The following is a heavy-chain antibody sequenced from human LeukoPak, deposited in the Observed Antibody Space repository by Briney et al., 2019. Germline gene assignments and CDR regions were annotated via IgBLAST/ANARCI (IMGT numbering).Heavy chain of an antibody. CDR1: GGTFISYA. CDR2: IIPIFGTA. CDR3: ARGRVGATTLPNY. D-gene: IGHD1-26*01. J-gene: IGHJ4*02. Sequence: ASVKVSCKASGGTFISYAISWVRQAPGQGLEWMGGIIPIFGTANYAQKFQGRVTITADESTSTAYMELSSLRSEDTAVYYCARGRVGATTLPNYWGQGTLVTVSS. V-gene: IGHV1-69*13.